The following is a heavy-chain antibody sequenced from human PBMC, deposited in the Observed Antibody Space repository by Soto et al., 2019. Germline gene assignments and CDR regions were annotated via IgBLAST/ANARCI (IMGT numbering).Heavy chain of an antibody. CDR2: IYYSGST. Sequence: SETLSLTCTVSGGSISSYYWSWIRQPPGKGLEWIGYIYYSGSTNYNPSLKSRVTTSVDTSKNQFSLKLSSVTAADTAVYYCARVARGHYGANQGGWFDPWGQGTLVTVSS. V-gene: IGHV4-59*01. D-gene: IGHD4-17*01. J-gene: IGHJ5*02. CDR3: ARVARGHYGANQGGWFDP. CDR1: GGSISSYY.